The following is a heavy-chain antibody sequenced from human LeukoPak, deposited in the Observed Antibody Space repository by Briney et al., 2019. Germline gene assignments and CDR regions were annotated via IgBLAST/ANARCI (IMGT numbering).Heavy chain of an antibody. Sequence: PSETLSLTCAVSGGSISSSNWWSWVRQPPGKGLEWIGEIYHSGSTNYNPSLKSRVTISVDKSKNQFSLKLSSVAAADTAVYYCARQHNNFPFYFHPWGQGTLVTVSS. D-gene: IGHD2/OR15-2a*01. J-gene: IGHJ5*02. CDR2: IYHSGST. V-gene: IGHV4-4*02. CDR1: GGSISSSNW. CDR3: ARQHNNFPFYFHP.